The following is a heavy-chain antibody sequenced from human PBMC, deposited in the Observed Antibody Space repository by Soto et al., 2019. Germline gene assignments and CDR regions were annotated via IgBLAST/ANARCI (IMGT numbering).Heavy chain of an antibody. V-gene: IGHV1-2*04. J-gene: IGHJ6*02. CDR2: INPNSGGT. CDR1: GYTFTGYY. D-gene: IGHD2-2*01. Sequence: ASVKVSCKASGYTFTGYYMHWVRQAPGQGLEWMGWINPNSGGTNYAQKFQGWVTMIRDTSISTAYMELSRLRSDDTAVYYCARDLSVVPANYYYGMDVWGQGTTVTVSS. CDR3: ARDLSVVPANYYYGMDV.